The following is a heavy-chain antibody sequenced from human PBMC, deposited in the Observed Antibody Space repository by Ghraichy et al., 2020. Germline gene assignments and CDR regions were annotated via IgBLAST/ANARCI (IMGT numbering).Heavy chain of an antibody. D-gene: IGHD3-3*01. CDR2: INPNSGGT. CDR1: GYTFTGYY. CDR3: ARSKYYDFWSGYPYYYYGMDV. Sequence: ASVKVSCKASGYTFTGYYMHWVRQAPGQGLEWMGWINPNSGGTNYAQKFQGWVTMTRDTSISTAYMELSRLRSDDTAVYYCARSKYYDFWSGYPYYYYGMDVWGQGTTVTVSS. V-gene: IGHV1-2*04. J-gene: IGHJ6*02.